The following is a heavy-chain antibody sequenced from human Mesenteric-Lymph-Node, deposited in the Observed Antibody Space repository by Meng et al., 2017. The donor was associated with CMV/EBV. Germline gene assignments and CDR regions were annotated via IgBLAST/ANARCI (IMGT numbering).Heavy chain of an antibody. Sequence: GGSLRLSCAACGFTFSSYDMHWVRQATGKGLEWVSAIGTAGDTYYPGSVKGQFTISRENAKNSLYLQMNSLRAGDTAVYYCARGSTIIVVLSHPGPYFESWGQGTLVTVSS. J-gene: IGHJ4*02. CDR1: GFTFSSYD. D-gene: IGHD2-15*01. CDR2: IGTAGDT. CDR3: ARGSTIIVVLSHPGPYFES. V-gene: IGHV3-13*03.